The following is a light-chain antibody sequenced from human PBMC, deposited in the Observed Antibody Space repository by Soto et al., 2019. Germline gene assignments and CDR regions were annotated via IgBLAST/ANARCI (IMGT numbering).Light chain of an antibody. J-gene: IGLJ2*01. CDR3: CSFAGGATFV. CDR2: EAS. CDR1: SNDIGGYNL. V-gene: IGLV2-23*02. Sequence: QSALTQPASVSGSPGQSITISCTGTSNDIGGYNLVSWYQQHPGKAPKLIIFEASARPSGVSDRFSGSRSGNTASLTISSLQTEDEAEYSCCSFAGGATFVFGGGTKLTVL.